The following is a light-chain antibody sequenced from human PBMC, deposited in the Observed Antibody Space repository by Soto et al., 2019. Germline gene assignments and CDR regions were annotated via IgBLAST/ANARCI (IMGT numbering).Light chain of an antibody. Sequence: ETVMTQSPDTLSVSPWESATLSRRASRDVSTNLAWFQQKPGQTPRLVLYGASKRATGIPDRFSGSASGTDFTLTISRLEPEDFAVYFCQQYSDLPMTFGQGTRLEIK. V-gene: IGKV3D-15*02. J-gene: IGKJ5*01. CDR1: RDVSTN. CDR2: GAS. CDR3: QQYSDLPMT.